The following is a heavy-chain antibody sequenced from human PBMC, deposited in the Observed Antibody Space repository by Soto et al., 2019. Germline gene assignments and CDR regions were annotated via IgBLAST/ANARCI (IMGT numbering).Heavy chain of an antibody. J-gene: IGHJ6*02. Sequence: GGSLRLSCAASGFTFSSYDMHWVRQATGKGLEWVSAIGTAGDTYYPGSVKGRFTISRENAKNSLYLQMNSLRAGDTAVYYCARINEGDSSGSGGYGMDVWGQGTTVTVSS. V-gene: IGHV3-13*01. D-gene: IGHD3-22*01. CDR2: IGTAGDT. CDR1: GFTFSSYD. CDR3: ARINEGDSSGSGGYGMDV.